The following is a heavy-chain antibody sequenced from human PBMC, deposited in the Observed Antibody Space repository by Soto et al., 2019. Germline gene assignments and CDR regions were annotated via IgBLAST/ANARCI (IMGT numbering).Heavy chain of an antibody. Sequence: EVQLVESGGGLVQPGRSLRLSCAASGFTFDDYAMHWVRQAPGKGLEWVSGISWNSGSIGYADSVKGRFTISRDNAKNSLYLQMNSLRAKDTALYYCANAYGSGYGMDVWGQGTTVTVSS. CDR2: ISWNSGSI. V-gene: IGHV3-9*01. J-gene: IGHJ6*02. CDR3: ANAYGSGYGMDV. D-gene: IGHD3-10*01. CDR1: GFTFDDYA.